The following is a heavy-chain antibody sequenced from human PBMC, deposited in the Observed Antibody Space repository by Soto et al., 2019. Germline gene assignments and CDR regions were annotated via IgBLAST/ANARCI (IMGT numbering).Heavy chain of an antibody. CDR2: IWYDGSNK. Sequence: GGSLRLSCAASGFTFSSYGMHWVRQAPGKGLEWVAVIWYDGSNKYYADSVKGRFTISRDNSKNTLYLQMNSLRAEDTAVYYCARDRVVTARNYYYYGMDVWGQGTTVTVSS. V-gene: IGHV3-33*01. CDR1: GFTFSSYG. D-gene: IGHD2-21*02. CDR3: ARDRVVTARNYYYYGMDV. J-gene: IGHJ6*02.